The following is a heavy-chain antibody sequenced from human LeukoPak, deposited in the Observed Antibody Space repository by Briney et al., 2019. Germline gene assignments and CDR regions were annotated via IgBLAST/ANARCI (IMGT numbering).Heavy chain of an antibody. D-gene: IGHD6-19*01. CDR1: GFTFSSYS. V-gene: IGHV3-21*04. CDR2: ISSSSSYI. Sequence: SGGSLRLSCAASGFTFSSYSMNWVRQAPGKGLEWVSSISSSSSYIYYADSVKGRFTISRDNAKNSLYLQMNSLRAEDTAVYYCAKDTTSGWPNWFDPWGQGTLVTVSS. CDR3: AKDTTSGWPNWFDP. J-gene: IGHJ5*02.